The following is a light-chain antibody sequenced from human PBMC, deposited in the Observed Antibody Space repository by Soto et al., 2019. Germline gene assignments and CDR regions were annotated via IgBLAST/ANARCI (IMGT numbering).Light chain of an antibody. CDR1: QSVSSY. J-gene: IGKJ4*01. CDR2: DAS. CDR3: QQRSNWPPLP. Sequence: EIVLTQSPATLSLSPGERATLSCRASQSVSSYLAWYQQKTGQAPRLLIYDASNRATGIPARFSGSGSGTDFTLTISSLEPEDFAVYYCQQRSNWPPLPFGGGTKVEIK. V-gene: IGKV3-11*01.